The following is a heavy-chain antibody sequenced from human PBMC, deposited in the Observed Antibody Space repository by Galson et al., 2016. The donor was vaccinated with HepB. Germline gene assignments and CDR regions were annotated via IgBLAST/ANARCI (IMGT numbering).Heavy chain of an antibody. CDR2: ISYDGNNR. Sequence: SLRLSCATSGFTFNNYGINWVRQAPGKGLEWVAVISYDGNNRHYADAVKGRFTISRDSSTNTVYLQMNSLRADDTAVYFCARDRGLLLYYYGMDVWCQGTTVTVSS. CDR1: GFTFNNYG. CDR3: ARDRGLLLYYYGMDV. J-gene: IGHJ6*02. V-gene: IGHV3-33*08. D-gene: IGHD4-17*01.